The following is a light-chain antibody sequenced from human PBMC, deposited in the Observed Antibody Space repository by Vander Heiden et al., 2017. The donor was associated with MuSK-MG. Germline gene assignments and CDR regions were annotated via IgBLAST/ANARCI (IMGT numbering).Light chain of an antibody. Sequence: DIQMTQSPSSLSASVGDRVTITCRASQSISSYLNWYQQKPGKAPKLLIYAAASLQSGVTSRFSGSGYGTDFTLTISSRQPEDFAAYYCQQNYSSPLCTFGQGTKVEIK. J-gene: IGKJ2*02. CDR1: QSISSY. CDR2: AAA. V-gene: IGKV1-39*01. CDR3: QQNYSSPLCT.